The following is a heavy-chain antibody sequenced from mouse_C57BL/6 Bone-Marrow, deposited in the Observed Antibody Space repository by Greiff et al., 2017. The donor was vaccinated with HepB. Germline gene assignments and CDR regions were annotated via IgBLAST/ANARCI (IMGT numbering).Heavy chain of an antibody. V-gene: IGHV1-82*01. CDR1: GYAFSSSW. D-gene: IGHD1-1*01. CDR3: ARGPTVVARELYFDY. CDR2: IYPGDGDT. J-gene: IGHJ2*01. Sequence: QVQLQQSGPELVKPGASVKISCKASGYAFSSSWMNWVKQRPGKGLEWIGRIYPGDGDTNYNGQFKGKATLTADKSSSTAYMQLSSLTSEDSAVYFCARGPTVVARELYFDYWGQGTTLTVSS.